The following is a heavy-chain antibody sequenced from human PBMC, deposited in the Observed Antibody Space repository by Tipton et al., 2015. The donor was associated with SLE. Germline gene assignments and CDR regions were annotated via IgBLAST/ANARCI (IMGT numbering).Heavy chain of an antibody. D-gene: IGHD6-6*01. J-gene: IGHJ2*01. CDR2: IYYSGST. Sequence: TLSLTCTVSGGSISSYYWSWIRQPPGKGLEWIGYIYYSGSTNYNPSLKSRVTISADTSKNQFSLKLSSVTAADTAVYYCARHGRIAARDWYFDLWGRGTLVTVSS. CDR3: ARHGRIAARDWYFDL. CDR1: GGSISSYY. V-gene: IGHV4-59*08.